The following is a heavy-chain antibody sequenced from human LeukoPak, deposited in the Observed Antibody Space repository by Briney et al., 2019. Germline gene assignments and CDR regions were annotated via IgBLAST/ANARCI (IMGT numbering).Heavy chain of an antibody. J-gene: IGHJ4*02. CDR3: AKHEGYCSSTSCYIVY. D-gene: IGHD2-2*02. V-gene: IGHV5-51*01. CDR1: GYTFTSYW. CDR2: IYPGDSDI. Sequence: GESLKISCKGSGYTFTSYWIGWVRQMPGKGLEWMGIIYPGDSDIRYSLSFQGQVTISVDKSITTAYLQWSSLEASDTAMYYCAKHEGYCSSTSCYIVYWGQGTLVTVSS.